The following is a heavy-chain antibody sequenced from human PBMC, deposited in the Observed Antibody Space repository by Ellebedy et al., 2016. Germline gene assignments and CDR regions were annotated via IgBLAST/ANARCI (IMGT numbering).Heavy chain of an antibody. D-gene: IGHD1-7*01. V-gene: IGHV3-23*01. CDR2: ISSSGDGT. J-gene: IGHJ4*02. CDR1: GFIFSNYA. CDR3: ARQPNVQIGVAGRAWWNFYFDF. Sequence: GESLKISCAASGFIFSNYAMSWVRRSPGRGLEWVSTISSSGDGTNDADSVKGRFTISRDNAGNTLFLQMNSLRAEDTAVYYCARQPNVQIGVAGRAWWNFYFDFWGQGTLVTVSS.